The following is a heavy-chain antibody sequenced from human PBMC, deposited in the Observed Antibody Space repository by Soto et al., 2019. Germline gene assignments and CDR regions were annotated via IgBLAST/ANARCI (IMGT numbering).Heavy chain of an antibody. CDR3: ESNHIVKPHIAARYPDY. CDR2: IIPIFGTA. D-gene: IGHD6-6*01. Sequence: SVKVSCKASGGTFSSYAISWVRQAPGQGLEWMGGIIPIFGTANYAQKFQGRVTITADESTSTAYMELSSLRSEDTAVYYCESNHIVKPHIAARYPDYWCQGILVTVS. CDR1: GGTFSSYA. J-gene: IGHJ4*02. V-gene: IGHV1-69*13.